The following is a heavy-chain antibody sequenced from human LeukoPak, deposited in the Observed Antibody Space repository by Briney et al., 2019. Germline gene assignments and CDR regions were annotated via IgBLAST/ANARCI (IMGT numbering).Heavy chain of an antibody. D-gene: IGHD2-2*01. CDR3: ARGVGAGYCSSTSCRAGYYYYYYMDV. J-gene: IGHJ6*03. CDR1: GFTLSSYG. CDR2: IWYDGSNK. V-gene: IGHV3-33*01. Sequence: PGRSPRLSCAASGFTLSSYGMHWVRQAPGKGLEWVAVIWYDGSNKYYADSVKGRFTISRDNSKNTLYLQMNSLRAEDTAVYYCARGVGAGYCSSTSCRAGYYYYYYMDVWGKGTTVTVSS.